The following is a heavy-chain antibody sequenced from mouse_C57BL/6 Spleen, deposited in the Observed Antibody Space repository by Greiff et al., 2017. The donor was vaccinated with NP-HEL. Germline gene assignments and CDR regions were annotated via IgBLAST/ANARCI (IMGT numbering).Heavy chain of an antibody. Sequence: QVQLQQSGAELAKPGASVKLSCKASGYTFTSYWMHWVKQRPGQGLEWIGYINPSSGYSKYNQRFKDKATLTADESSSTAYMKLSSLTYEDSEVYYCEKDYGYGNYFGYWGQGTTLTVSS. CDR2: INPSSGYS. V-gene: IGHV1-7*01. D-gene: IGHD2-2*01. CDR1: GYTFTSYW. J-gene: IGHJ2*01. CDR3: EKDYGYGNYFGY.